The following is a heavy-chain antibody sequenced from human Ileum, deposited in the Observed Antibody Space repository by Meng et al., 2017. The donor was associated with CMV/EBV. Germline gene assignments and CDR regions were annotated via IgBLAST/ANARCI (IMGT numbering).Heavy chain of an antibody. Sequence: TFSSYWRHWVRQAPGKGLVWVSRINSDGSSTSYADSVKGRFTISRDNAKNTLYLQMNSLRAEDTAVYYCARDFSAAGYCSSTSCYGGYWGQGTLVTVSS. V-gene: IGHV3-74*01. CDR1: TFSSYW. D-gene: IGHD2-2*01. CDR3: ARDFSAAGYCSSTSCYGGY. CDR2: INSDGSST. J-gene: IGHJ4*02.